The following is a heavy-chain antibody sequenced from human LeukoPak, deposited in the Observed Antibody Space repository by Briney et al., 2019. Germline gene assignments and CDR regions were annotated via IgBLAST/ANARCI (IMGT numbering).Heavy chain of an antibody. D-gene: IGHD1-14*01. CDR3: AKDHNDGTLPGGWFDP. CDR1: GFTFSSYA. Sequence: GGSLRLSCAASGFTFSSYAMSWVRQAPGKGLEWVSAISGSGGSTYYADSVKGRFTISRDNSKNTLYLQMNSLRAEDTAVYYCAKDHNDGTLPGGWFDPWGQGTLVTVSS. CDR2: ISGSGGST. V-gene: IGHV3-23*01. J-gene: IGHJ5*02.